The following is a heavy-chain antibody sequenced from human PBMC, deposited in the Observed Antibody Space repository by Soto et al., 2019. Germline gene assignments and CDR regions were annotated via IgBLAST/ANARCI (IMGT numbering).Heavy chain of an antibody. CDR3: ARDQFPPGQWPVRAILDL. Sequence: QVQLVESGGGVVQPGRSLRLSCAASGFTFSSYAMHWVRQAPGKGLEWVAVISYDGSNKYYADSVKGRFTISRDNSKNTLYLQMNSLRAEDTAVYYCARDQFPPGQWPVRAILDLWGRGTLVTVSS. CDR1: GFTFSSYA. CDR2: ISYDGSNK. J-gene: IGHJ2*01. V-gene: IGHV3-30-3*01. D-gene: IGHD6-19*01.